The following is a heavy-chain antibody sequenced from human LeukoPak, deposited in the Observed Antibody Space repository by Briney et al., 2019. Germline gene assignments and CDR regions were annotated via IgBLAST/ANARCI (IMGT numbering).Heavy chain of an antibody. CDR1: GGSISGYY. J-gene: IGHJ3*02. CDR2: IFDNENT. Sequence: PSETLSLTCTVSGGSISGYYWSWIRQPPGKGLEWLGNIFDNENTVYNPSLRSRLTISLDTSKSQFSLKLTSVTAADTAIYYCARVTLTTTARAFDIWGQGTMVTVSS. V-gene: IGHV4-59*12. CDR3: ARVTLTTTARAFDI. D-gene: IGHD1-14*01.